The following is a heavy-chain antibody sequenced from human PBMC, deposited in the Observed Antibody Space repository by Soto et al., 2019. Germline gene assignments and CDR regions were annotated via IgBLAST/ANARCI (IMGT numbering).Heavy chain of an antibody. Sequence: GGSLRLSCSASGFTFSSFSMHWVRQSPGKGLEYVSHMSSDGGRIYYADSVKGRFTISRDNSKNTLYLQMNSLRAEDTAVYYCARDRQPAGSYGMDVWGQGTKVTVSS. CDR3: ARDRQPAGSYGMDV. J-gene: IGHJ6*02. D-gene: IGHD6-13*01. V-gene: IGHV3-64*04. CDR2: MSSDGGRI. CDR1: GFTFSSFS.